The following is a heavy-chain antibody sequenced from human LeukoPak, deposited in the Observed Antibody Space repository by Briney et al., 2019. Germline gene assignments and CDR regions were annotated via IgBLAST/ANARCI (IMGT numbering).Heavy chain of an antibody. J-gene: IGHJ4*02. D-gene: IGHD1-26*01. CDR2: IYYSGST. CDR1: GGSISSYY. CDR3: ARGRIVGATTAGVYFDY. V-gene: IGHV4-59*12. Sequence: KASETLSLTCTVSGGSISSYYWSWIRQPPGKGLEWIGYIYYSGSTNYNPSLKSRVTISVDTSKNQFSLMLSSVTAADTAVYYCARGRIVGATTAGVYFDYWGQGTLVTVSS.